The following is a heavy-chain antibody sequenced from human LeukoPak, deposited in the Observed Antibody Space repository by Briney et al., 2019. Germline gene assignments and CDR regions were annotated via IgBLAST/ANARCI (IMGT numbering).Heavy chain of an antibody. Sequence: SETLSLTCAVSGGSISSGGYSWSWIRQPPGKGLEWIGYIYHSGSTYYNPSLKSRVTISVDRSKNQFSLKLSSVTAADTAVYYCARGGGMTTVTTPYWYFDLWGRGTLVTVSS. CDR1: GGSISSGGYS. CDR3: ARGGGMTTVTTPYWYFDL. D-gene: IGHD4-17*01. CDR2: IYHSGST. V-gene: IGHV4-30-2*01. J-gene: IGHJ2*01.